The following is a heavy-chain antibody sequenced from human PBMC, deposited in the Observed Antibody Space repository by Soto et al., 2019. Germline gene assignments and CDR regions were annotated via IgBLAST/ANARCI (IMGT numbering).Heavy chain of an antibody. CDR1: GFTFFAYW. D-gene: IGHD4-17*01. CDR3: AKEGDAGDYAGENCFDS. CDR2: INSDGSHT. J-gene: IGHJ5*01. V-gene: IGHV3-74*01. Sequence: EVQLVESGGGLVQPGGSLRLSCAASGFTFFAYWIHWVRQVPGKGLVWVSRINSDGSHTSYADSVRGRFTISRDNSKNTVYLQVNSLTSEDTAVYYWAKEGDAGDYAGENCFDSWGQGSLVTVSS.